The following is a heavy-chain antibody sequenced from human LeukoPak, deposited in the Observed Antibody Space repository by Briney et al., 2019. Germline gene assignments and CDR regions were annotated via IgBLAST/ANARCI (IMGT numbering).Heavy chain of an antibody. V-gene: IGHV4-34*01. Sequence: SETLSLTCAVYGVSFSGYYWSWIRQPPGKGLEWIGEINHSGSTNYNPSLKSRVTISVDTSKNQFSLKLSSVTAADTAVCYCARDLDSPPDYYGMDVWGQGTTVTVSS. J-gene: IGHJ6*02. D-gene: IGHD2-15*01. CDR1: GVSFSGYY. CDR3: ARDLDSPPDYYGMDV. CDR2: INHSGST.